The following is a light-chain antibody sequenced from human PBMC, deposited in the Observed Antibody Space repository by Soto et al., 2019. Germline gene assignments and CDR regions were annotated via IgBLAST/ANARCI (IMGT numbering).Light chain of an antibody. CDR1: RGHSSYA. J-gene: IGLJ3*02. CDR3: QTWGTGINWV. CDR2: LNSDGSH. Sequence: QLVLTQSPSASASLGASVKLTCTLSRGHSSYAIAWHQQQPEKGPRYLMKLNSDGSHSKGDGIPDRFSGSSSGAERYLTISSLQSEDEADYYCQTWGTGINWVFGGGTKVTVL. V-gene: IGLV4-69*01.